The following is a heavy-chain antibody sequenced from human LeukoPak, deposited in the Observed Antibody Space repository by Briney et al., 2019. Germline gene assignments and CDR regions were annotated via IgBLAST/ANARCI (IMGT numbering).Heavy chain of an antibody. Sequence: SETLSLTCAVYGGSFSGYYWSWIRHPPGKGLEWIGEINHSGSTNYNPSLKSRVTISVDTSKNQFSLKLSSVTAADTAVYYCARGGQLWLRGLDYWGQGTLVTVSS. D-gene: IGHD5-18*01. V-gene: IGHV4-34*01. CDR3: ARGGQLWLRGLDY. J-gene: IGHJ4*02. CDR2: INHSGST. CDR1: GGSFSGYY.